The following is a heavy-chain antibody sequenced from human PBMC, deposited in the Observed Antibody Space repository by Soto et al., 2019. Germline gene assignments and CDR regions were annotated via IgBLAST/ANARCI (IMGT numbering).Heavy chain of an antibody. J-gene: IGHJ4*02. V-gene: IGHV3-23*01. Sequence: EVQLLESGGGLVQPGGSLTLSCATSGFTFSSYAMVWVRQAAEKGLEWVASISNNGDTAYYADSVKGRVTISRGNSENTLELQMNGLGADDTALYFCARSRVFIGAIVTLLDSWGQGTQVTVSS. CDR1: GFTFSSYA. CDR3: ARSRVFIGAIVTLLDS. D-gene: IGHD3-16*02. CDR2: ISNNGDTA.